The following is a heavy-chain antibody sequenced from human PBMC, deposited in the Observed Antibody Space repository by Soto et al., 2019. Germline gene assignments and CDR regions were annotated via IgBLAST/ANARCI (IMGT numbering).Heavy chain of an antibody. Sequence: EVQLLESGGGLVQPGGSLRLSCAASGFTFSSYAMSWVRQAPGKGLEWVSAIIGSGGRTYYADSVEGRFTISRDNSKNTLYLQMNSLRVEDTAVYYCAKDRIMGSTTFWGMDVWGQGTTVTVSS. CDR3: AKDRIMGSTTFWGMDV. J-gene: IGHJ6*02. V-gene: IGHV3-23*01. D-gene: IGHD3-16*01. CDR1: GFTFSSYA. CDR2: IIGSGGRT.